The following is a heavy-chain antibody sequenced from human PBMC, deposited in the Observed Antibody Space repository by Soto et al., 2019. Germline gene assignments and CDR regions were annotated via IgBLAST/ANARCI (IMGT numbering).Heavy chain of an antibody. V-gene: IGHV3-7*05. CDR1: GFPFHDYW. CDR3: ARDSGIRTADY. J-gene: IGHJ4*02. CDR2: IKTDGSEE. D-gene: IGHD2-21*02. Sequence: EVQLVESGGGLFQLGGSLRLPCAAPGFPFHDYWMAWVRQPPGKGLEWVANIKTDGSEEYYLDSVKGRFTVSRDNAKNSLYLQMNSLRAEDTALYYCARDSGIRTADYWGQGTLVTVSS.